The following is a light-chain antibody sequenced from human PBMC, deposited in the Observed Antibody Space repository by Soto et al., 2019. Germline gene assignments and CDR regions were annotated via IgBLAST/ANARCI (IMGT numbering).Light chain of an antibody. CDR1: SSDVGGYNY. Sequence: QSALTQPASVSGSPGQSVTISCSGTSSDVGGYNYVSWYQQHPGKAPKLLIYEVSNRPSGVSNRFSGSKSANTASLTISGLQPDDEAEYYCSSYTTTSTPYVFGAGTKLTVL. CDR3: SSYTTTSTPYV. CDR2: EVS. V-gene: IGLV2-14*01. J-gene: IGLJ1*01.